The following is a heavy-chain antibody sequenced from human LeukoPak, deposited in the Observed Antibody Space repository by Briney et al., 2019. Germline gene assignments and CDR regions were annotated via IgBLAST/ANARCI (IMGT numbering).Heavy chain of an antibody. CDR2: IKQDGSEK. CDR1: GFTFSSYW. Sequence: PGGSLRLSCAASGFTFSSYWMSWVRQAPGKGLEWVANIKQDGSEKYYVDSVKGRFTISRDNAKNSLYLQMNSLRVEDTAAYYCASGWFGEFVYWGQGTLVTVSS. J-gene: IGHJ4*02. D-gene: IGHD3-10*01. V-gene: IGHV3-7*01. CDR3: ASGWFGEFVY.